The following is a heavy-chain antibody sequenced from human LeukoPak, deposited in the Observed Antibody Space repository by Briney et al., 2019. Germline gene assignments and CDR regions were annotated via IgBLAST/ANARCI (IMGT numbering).Heavy chain of an antibody. J-gene: IGHJ3*02. D-gene: IGHD3-10*01. V-gene: IGHV3-23*01. CDR1: GFTFSSYA. CDR2: ASGSCGRR. Sequence: GGSLRLSCAASGFTFSSYAISWVRQPQGKGLGWDSTASGSCGRRYYADSLKDRFTITSDNSNNKLYPQMNSLRAEDTAVYYCAEDSSPGMCDAFDIWGQGAMVTVSS. CDR3: AEDSSPGMCDAFDI.